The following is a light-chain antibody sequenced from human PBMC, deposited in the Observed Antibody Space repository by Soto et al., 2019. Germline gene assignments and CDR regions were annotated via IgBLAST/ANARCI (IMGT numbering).Light chain of an antibody. CDR3: QQLNSYPPG. CDR2: AAS. J-gene: IGKJ3*01. Sequence: DLQLTQSPSFLSASVGDRVTITCRASQGISSYLAWYQQKPGKAPKLLIYAASTLQSGVPSRFSGSGSGTEFTLTISSLQPEDFATYYCQQLNSYPPGFGPGTKVDIK. CDR1: QGISSY. V-gene: IGKV1-9*01.